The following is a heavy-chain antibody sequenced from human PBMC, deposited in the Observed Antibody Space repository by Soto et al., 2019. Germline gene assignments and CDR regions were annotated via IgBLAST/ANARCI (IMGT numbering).Heavy chain of an antibody. CDR1: GGSFSGFF. V-gene: IGHV4-34*01. CDR3: ARESRPRVAVVPAAHRYYYYYGMDV. D-gene: IGHD2-2*01. J-gene: IGHJ6*02. CDR2: VTHSGNS. Sequence: SETLSLTCVVSGGSFSGFFWTWIRQPPGKGLEWIGEVTHSGNSNYNPSLKSRVTVSVDMSRTQFSLRLNSVTPEDTAVYYCARESRPRVAVVPAAHRYYYYYGMDVWGQGTTVTVSS.